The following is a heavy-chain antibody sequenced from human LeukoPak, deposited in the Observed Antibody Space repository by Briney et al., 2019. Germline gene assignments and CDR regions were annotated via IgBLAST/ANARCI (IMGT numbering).Heavy chain of an antibody. CDR3: ARDLSRRGWELLGGPFDP. CDR2: INPSGGST. CDR1: GYTFTSYY. J-gene: IGHJ5*02. Sequence: GASVKVSCKASGYTFTSYYMHWVRQAPGQGLEWMGIINPSGGSTSYAQKFQGRVTMTRDTSTSTVYMELSSLRSEDTAVYYCARDLSRRGWELLGGPFDPWGQGTLVTVSS. D-gene: IGHD1-26*01. V-gene: IGHV1-46*01.